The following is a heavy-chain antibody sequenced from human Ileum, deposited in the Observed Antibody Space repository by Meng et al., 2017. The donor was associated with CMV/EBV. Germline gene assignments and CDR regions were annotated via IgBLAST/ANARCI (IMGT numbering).Heavy chain of an antibody. CDR1: GLTFASYA. D-gene: IGHD3-22*01. Sequence: GGSLRLSCAASGLTFASYAMSWVRQAPGKGLEWVSAITGSGYSTDYADSVKGRFTISRDNSKNSLCLQMNHQRAEDTAVYYWTKRPYDSKGYFDYWGQGTLVTVSS. J-gene: IGHJ4*02. CDR2: ITGSGYST. V-gene: IGHV3-23*01. CDR3: TKRPYDSKGYFDY.